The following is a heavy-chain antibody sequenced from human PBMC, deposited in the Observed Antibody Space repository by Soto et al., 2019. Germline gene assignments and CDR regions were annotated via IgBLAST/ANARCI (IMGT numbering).Heavy chain of an antibody. D-gene: IGHD7-27*01. CDR3: AREWGLLPYYVMNV. CDR1: GDSVTSGSYY. Sequence: LSLTCIVSGDSVTSGSYYWTWLRQPPGKGLEWIGYISYTGRTKYNPSLQSRVTISVDTSKNDFSLNLSSVTAADTAVYFCAREWGLLPYYVMNVWGHGTAVTVS. CDR2: ISYTGRT. V-gene: IGHV4-61*03. J-gene: IGHJ6*02.